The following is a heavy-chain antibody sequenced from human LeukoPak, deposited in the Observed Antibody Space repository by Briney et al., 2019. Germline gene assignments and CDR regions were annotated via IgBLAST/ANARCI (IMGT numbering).Heavy chain of an antibody. J-gene: IGHJ4*02. CDR1: GYSFTSYW. Sequence: GESLKISCKGSGYSFTSYWIGWVRQMPGKGLEWMGRIDPSDSYTNYSPSFQGHVPISADTSISTAYLQWSSLKASDTAMYYCARHMWPWGAITMGHNFDYWGQGTLVTVSS. CDR2: IDPSDSYT. V-gene: IGHV5-10-1*01. CDR3: ARHMWPWGAITMGHNFDY. D-gene: IGHD3-10*01.